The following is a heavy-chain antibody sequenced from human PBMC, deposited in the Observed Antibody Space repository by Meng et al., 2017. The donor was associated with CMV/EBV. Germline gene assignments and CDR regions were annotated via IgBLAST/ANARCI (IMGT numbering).Heavy chain of an antibody. D-gene: IGHD2-2*01. J-gene: IGHJ5*02. CDR3: ARSDCSSTSCYWFDP. Sequence: KVSCKGSGYSFTSYWIGWVHQMPGKGLEWMGIIYPGDSDTRYSPSFQGQVTISADKSISTAYLQWSSLKASDTAMYYCARSDCSSTSCYWFDPWGQGTLVTVSS. CDR1: GYSFTSYW. V-gene: IGHV5-51*07. CDR2: IYPGDSDT.